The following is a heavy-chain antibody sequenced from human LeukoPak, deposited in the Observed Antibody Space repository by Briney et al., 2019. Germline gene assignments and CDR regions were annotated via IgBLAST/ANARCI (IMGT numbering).Heavy chain of an antibody. D-gene: IGHD2-2*01. CDR2: TYSDGST. Sequence: GGSLRLSCAASGFTVSSSYMTWVRQAPGKGLEWVSVTYSDGSTYYADSVKGRFTISRDNSKNTLYLQMNSLRAEDTAVYYCARAPTVLVGYCSSSSCQADYWGQGTLVTVSS. CDR1: GFTVSSSY. J-gene: IGHJ4*02. CDR3: ARAPTVLVGYCSSSSCQADY. V-gene: IGHV3-53*01.